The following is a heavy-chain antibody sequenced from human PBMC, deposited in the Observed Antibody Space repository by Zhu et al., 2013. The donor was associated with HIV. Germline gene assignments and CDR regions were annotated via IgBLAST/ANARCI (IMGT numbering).Heavy chain of an antibody. V-gene: IGHV1-18*01. Sequence: QVQLVQSGAEVKKPGASVKVSCKASSYTFTSYGISWVRQAPGQGLEWMGWISAYNGNTNYAQKLQGRVTITADESTSTAYMELSSLRSEDTASYYCARFNSIHVRRNGVYQYHYYGMDVWGQGTTVAVSS. CDR3: ARFNSIHVRRNGVYQYHYYGMDV. CDR2: ISAYNGNT. CDR1: SYTFTSYG. D-gene: IGHD2-8*01. J-gene: IGHJ6*02.